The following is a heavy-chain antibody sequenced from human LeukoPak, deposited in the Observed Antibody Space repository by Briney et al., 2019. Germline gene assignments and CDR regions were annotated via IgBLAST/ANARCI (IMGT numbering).Heavy chain of an antibody. J-gene: IGHJ3*01. CDR1: GFTFSSYS. Sequence: AGSLRLSCAASGFTFSSYSMNWVRQAPGKGLEWVSSISSNSYYIYYADSVKGQFTISRDNAKNSLYLQMNSLRAEDTAVYYCARDPVSHDYNYNDVFDLWGQ. CDR2: ISSNSYYI. D-gene: IGHD5-24*01. CDR3: ARDPVSHDYNYNDVFDL. V-gene: IGHV3-21*01.